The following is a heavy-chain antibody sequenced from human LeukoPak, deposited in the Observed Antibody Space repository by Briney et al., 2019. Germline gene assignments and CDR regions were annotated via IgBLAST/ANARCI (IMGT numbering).Heavy chain of an antibody. D-gene: IGHD6-13*01. CDR1: GGSISSGGYS. Sequence: SETLSLTCAVSGGSISSGGYSWSWIRQPPGKGLEWIGYIYHSGSTYYNPSLKSRVTISVDRSKNQFSLKLSSVTAADTAVYCCARGLGYSSSWGDWGQGTLVTVSS. CDR3: ARGLGYSSSWGD. V-gene: IGHV4-30-2*01. J-gene: IGHJ4*02. CDR2: IYHSGST.